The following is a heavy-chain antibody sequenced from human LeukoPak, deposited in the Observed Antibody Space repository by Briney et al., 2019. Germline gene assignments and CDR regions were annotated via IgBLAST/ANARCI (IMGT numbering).Heavy chain of an antibody. CDR3: ARHPPYYRGSRWFDP. D-gene: IGHD3-10*01. CDR2: ICPGDSDT. Sequence: GESLKISCKGSGSTFTNNWIAWVRQMPGKGLEWMGIICPGDSDTRYSPSFQGQVTISADKSISTAYLQWSSLKASDTAIYYFARHPPYYRGSRWFDPWGQGTLVTVSS. CDR1: GSTFTNNW. J-gene: IGHJ5*02. V-gene: IGHV5-51*01.